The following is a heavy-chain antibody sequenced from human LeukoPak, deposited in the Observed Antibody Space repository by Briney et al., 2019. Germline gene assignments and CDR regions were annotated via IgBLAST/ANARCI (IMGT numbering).Heavy chain of an antibody. CDR1: GFTVGSNY. J-gene: IGHJ4*02. D-gene: IGHD1-26*01. Sequence: PGGSLRLSCAASGFTVGSNYMSWVRQAPGKGLEWVSVIYSGGSTYYADSVKGRFTIFRDNSKNTLYLQMNSLRAEDTAVYYCARGVHSGSYGYWGQGTLVTVSS. CDR3: ARGVHSGSYGY. V-gene: IGHV3-53*01. CDR2: IYSGGST.